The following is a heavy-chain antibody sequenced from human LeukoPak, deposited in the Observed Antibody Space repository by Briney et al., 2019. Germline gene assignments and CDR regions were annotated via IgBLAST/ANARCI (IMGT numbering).Heavy chain of an antibody. V-gene: IGHV4-59*12. CDR3: ARGLRYYYGSGSYFMDV. D-gene: IGHD3-10*01. CDR2: IYYSGST. J-gene: IGHJ6*03. Sequence: SETLSLTCTVSGGSISSYYWSWIRQPPGKGLEWIGYIYYSGSTNYNPSLKSRVPTSVDTSKNQFSLKLSSVTAADTAVYYCARGLRYYYGSGSYFMDVWGKGTTVTVSS. CDR1: GGSISSYY.